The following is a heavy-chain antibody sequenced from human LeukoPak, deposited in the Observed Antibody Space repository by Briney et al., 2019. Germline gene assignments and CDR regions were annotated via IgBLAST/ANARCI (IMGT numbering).Heavy chain of an antibody. CDR3: ARGRDYYGSGSYYKGSIDP. J-gene: IGHJ5*02. CDR2: ISYDGSNK. D-gene: IGHD3-10*01. V-gene: IGHV3-30*04. CDR1: GFTFSSYA. Sequence: PGGSLRLSCAASGFTFSSYAMHWVRQAPGKGQEWVAVISYDGSNKYYADSVKGRFTISRDNSKNTLYLQMNSLRAEDTAVYYCARGRDYYGSGSYYKGSIDPWGQGTLVTVSS.